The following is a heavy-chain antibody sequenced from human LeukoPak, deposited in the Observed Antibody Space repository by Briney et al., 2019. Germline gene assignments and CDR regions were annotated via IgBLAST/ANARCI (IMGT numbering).Heavy chain of an antibody. CDR2: INHGGST. CDR1: GGSFSGYY. CDR3: ASSSYVWGSYRQKAYYFDY. J-gene: IGHJ4*02. V-gene: IGHV4-34*01. Sequence: SETLSLTCAVYGGSFSGYYWSWIRQPPGKGLEWIGEINHGGSTNYNPSLKSRVTISVDTSKNQFSLKLSSVTAADTAVYYCASSSYVWGSYRQKAYYFDYWGQGTLVTVSS. D-gene: IGHD3-16*02.